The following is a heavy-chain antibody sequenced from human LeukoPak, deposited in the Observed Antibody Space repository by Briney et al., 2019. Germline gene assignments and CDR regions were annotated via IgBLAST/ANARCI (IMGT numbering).Heavy chain of an antibody. Sequence: GGSLRLSCAASGFTFSSYGMPWVRQAPGKGLEWVAVISYDGSNKYYADSVKGRFTISRDNSKNTLYLQMNSLRAEDTAVYYCAKGRAYYDFWSGYYVFDYWGQGTLVTVSS. J-gene: IGHJ4*02. V-gene: IGHV3-30*18. D-gene: IGHD3-3*01. CDR3: AKGRAYYDFWSGYYVFDY. CDR2: ISYDGSNK. CDR1: GFTFSSYG.